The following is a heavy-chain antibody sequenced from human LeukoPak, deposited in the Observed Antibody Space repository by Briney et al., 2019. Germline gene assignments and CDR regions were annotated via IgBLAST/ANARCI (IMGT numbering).Heavy chain of an antibody. CDR3: ARAYDDDYYYYMDV. J-gene: IGHJ6*03. V-gene: IGHV4-59*11. Sequence: SETLSLTCTVSGGSISSHYWSWIRQPPGKGLEWIGQIYHSGTTNYNPSLKSRVTISVDTSKNQFSLKLTSVTAADTAVYYCARAYDDDYYYYMDVWGRGTTVTVSS. D-gene: IGHD3-3*01. CDR1: GGSISSHY. CDR2: IYHSGTT.